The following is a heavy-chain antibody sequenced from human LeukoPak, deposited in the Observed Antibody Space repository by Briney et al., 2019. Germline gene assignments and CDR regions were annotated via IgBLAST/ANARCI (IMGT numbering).Heavy chain of an antibody. CDR3: ARLSAAAHLGAFDL. J-gene: IGHJ3*01. D-gene: IGHD2-15*01. CDR2: IHTSGSN. V-gene: IGHV4-4*09. CDR1: GVSISPYY. Sequence: SETLSLTCAVSGVSISPYYWAWIRQPPGKGLEWIGYIHTSGSNNQYPSLKSRVTISVDKSKNHFSLRLTSVTAADTAVYYCARLSAAAHLGAFDLWAKGQWSPSLQ.